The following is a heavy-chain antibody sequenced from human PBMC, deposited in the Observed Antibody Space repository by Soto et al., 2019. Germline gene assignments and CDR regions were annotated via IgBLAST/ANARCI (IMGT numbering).Heavy chain of an antibody. CDR1: GFTFTSYT. D-gene: IGHD4-17*01. CDR3: ARDRAYCDPNWFDP. CDR2: MSYDGIRT. J-gene: IGHJ5*02. Sequence: PGGSLRLSCAASGFTFTSYTMHWVRQAPGKGLEWVAVMSYDGIRTDYVDAVKGRFTISRDTSKNTLYVQKNNLRPDDTAMYYYARDRAYCDPNWFDPWGQGTLVTVSS. V-gene: IGHV3-30*14.